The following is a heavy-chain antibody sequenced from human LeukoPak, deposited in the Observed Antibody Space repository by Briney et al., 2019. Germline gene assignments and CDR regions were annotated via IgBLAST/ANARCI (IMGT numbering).Heavy chain of an antibody. J-gene: IGHJ4*02. CDR2: INHSGST. D-gene: IGHD5-18*01. Sequence: DPSETLSLTCAVYGGSFSGYYWSWIRQPPGKGLEWIGEINHSGSTNYNPSLKSRVTISVDTSKNQFSLKLSSVTAADTAVYYCARMGRGYSYGYFDYWGQGTLVTVSS. CDR3: ARMGRGYSYGYFDY. CDR1: GGSFSGYY. V-gene: IGHV4-34*01.